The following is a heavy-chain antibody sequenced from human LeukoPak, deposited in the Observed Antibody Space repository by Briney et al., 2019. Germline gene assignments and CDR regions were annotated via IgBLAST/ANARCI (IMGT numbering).Heavy chain of an antibody. CDR1: GLTISHAHAW. CDR2: IKRKTDGGTT. CDR3: TTDHRKAANPWGITMIVVVTPH. V-gene: IGHV3-15*01. D-gene: IGHD3-22*01. J-gene: IGHJ4*02. Sequence: GGSLRLSCVASGLTISHAHAWMNWVRQVPGKGLEWVGRIKRKTDGGTTDYAAPVKGRFTISRDDSKNTLYLQMNSLKTEDTAVYYCTTDHRKAANPWGITMIVVVTPHWGQGTLVTVSS.